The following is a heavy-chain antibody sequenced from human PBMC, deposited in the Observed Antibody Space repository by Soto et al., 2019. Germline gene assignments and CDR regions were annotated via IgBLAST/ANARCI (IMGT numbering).Heavy chain of an antibody. J-gene: IGHJ6*02. Sequence: GGSLRLSCSASGFTFSDEDMSWVRQVPGKGLEWVSGISGGGSYIFYADSVQGRFSISRDNPKNSLFLEMNSLIVEDTAVYYCARDSDCHSTSCFFPPHVWGQGTAVTVSS. CDR1: GFTFSDED. V-gene: IGHV3-21*06. CDR2: ISGGGSYI. CDR3: ARDSDCHSTSCFFPPHV. D-gene: IGHD2-2*01.